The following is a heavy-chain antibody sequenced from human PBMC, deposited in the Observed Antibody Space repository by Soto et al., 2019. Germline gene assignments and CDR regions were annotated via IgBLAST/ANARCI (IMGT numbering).Heavy chain of an antibody. CDR3: AKDRVAETSYYFDY. Sequence: EVQLVESGGGLVQPGRSLRLSCAASGFTFDDYAMHWVRQAPGKGLEWVSGISWNSGSIGYADSVKGRFTISRDNAKNSLYLQMNSLRAEDTALYHCAKDRVAETSYYFDYWGQGTLVTVSS. CDR1: GFTFDDYA. J-gene: IGHJ4*02. D-gene: IGHD5-12*01. V-gene: IGHV3-9*01. CDR2: ISWNSGSI.